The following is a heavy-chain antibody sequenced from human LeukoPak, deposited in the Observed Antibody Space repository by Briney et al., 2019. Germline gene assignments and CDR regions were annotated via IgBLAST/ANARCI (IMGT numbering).Heavy chain of an antibody. Sequence: PSETLSLTCTVSGGSISSYYWSWIRQPPGKGLGWIGYIYYSGSTNYNPSLKSRVTISVDTSKNQFSLKLSSVTAADTAVYYCARTYGYCSSTSCYTNWFDPWGQGTLVTVSS. CDR2: IYYSGST. CDR3: ARTYGYCSSTSCYTNWFDP. J-gene: IGHJ5*02. D-gene: IGHD2-2*02. CDR1: GGSISSYY. V-gene: IGHV4-59*08.